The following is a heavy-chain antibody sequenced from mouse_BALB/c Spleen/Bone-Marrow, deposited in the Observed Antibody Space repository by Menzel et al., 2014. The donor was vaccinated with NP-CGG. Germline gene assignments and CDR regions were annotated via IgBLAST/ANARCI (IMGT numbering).Heavy chain of an antibody. D-gene: IGHD2-14*01. J-gene: IGHJ2*01. V-gene: IGHV1S130*01. CDR3: ARGDPYYRYSDY. CDR1: GYTLTSSW. Sequence: QVQLQQSGSVLVRPGASVKLSCKASGYTLTSSWMHWAKQRPGQGLEWIGEIHPNSGNTNYNEKFKGKATLTVDTSSSTAYVDLSSLTSEDSAVYYCARGDPYYRYSDYWGQGTTLTVSS. CDR2: IHPNSGNT.